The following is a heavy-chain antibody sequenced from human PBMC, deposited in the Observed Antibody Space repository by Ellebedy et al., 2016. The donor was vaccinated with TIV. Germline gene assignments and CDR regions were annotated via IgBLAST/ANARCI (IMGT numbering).Heavy chain of an antibody. Sequence: GESLKISCAASGFPFSSYSMNWVRQAPGKGLEWVSSISSSSSYIYYADPVKGRFTISRDNAKNSLYLQMNRLRAEDTAVYYCARDFGALPYYYYYGMDVWGQGTTVTVSS. V-gene: IGHV3-21*01. CDR1: GFPFSSYS. D-gene: IGHD1-26*01. CDR2: ISSSSSYI. CDR3: ARDFGALPYYYYYGMDV. J-gene: IGHJ6*02.